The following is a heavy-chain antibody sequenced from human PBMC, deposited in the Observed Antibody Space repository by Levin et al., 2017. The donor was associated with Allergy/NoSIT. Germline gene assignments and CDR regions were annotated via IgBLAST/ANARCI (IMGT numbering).Heavy chain of an antibody. CDR1: GFTVSNNY. V-gene: IGHV3-53*01. J-gene: IGHJ2*01. Sequence: PGGSLRLSCAASGFTVSNNYMGWVRQAPGKGLEWVSIIYSDGSTYYADSVKGRFTISRDNSKNTLYLQMNSLRAEDTAIYYCARAIAAAGTRYFDLWGRGTLVTVSS. CDR3: ARAIAAAGTRYFDL. D-gene: IGHD6-13*01. CDR2: IYSDGST.